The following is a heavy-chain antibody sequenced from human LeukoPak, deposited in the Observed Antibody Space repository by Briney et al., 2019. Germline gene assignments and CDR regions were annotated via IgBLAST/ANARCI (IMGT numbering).Heavy chain of an antibody. D-gene: IGHD4-17*01. CDR3: ARDKPDYGDYSTSPAYYMDV. V-gene: IGHV4-61*09. J-gene: IGHJ6*03. CDR1: GGSVSSGSYY. CDR2: IYTSGST. Sequence: SSQTLSLTCTVSGGSVSSGSYYWSWIRRPAGKGLEWIGHIYTSGSTNYNPSLKSRVTMSVDTSKNQFSLKLSSVTAADTAVYYCARDKPDYGDYSTSPAYYMDVWGKGTTVTVSS.